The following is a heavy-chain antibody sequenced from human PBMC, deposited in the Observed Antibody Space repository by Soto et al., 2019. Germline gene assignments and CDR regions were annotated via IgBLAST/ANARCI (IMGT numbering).Heavy chain of an antibody. Sequence: LRLSFAASGFTFIDRYIDWVRQAPGKGLEWVGRTKNKANSYTTEYAASVKGRFTISRDYSRDSVYLQMNSLKTDDTAVYYCTIEGAYPGPDFDYWGQGTLVTVPQ. J-gene: IGHJ4*02. CDR3: TIEGAYPGPDFDY. D-gene: IGHD3-16*01. CDR2: TKNKANSYTT. V-gene: IGHV3-72*01. CDR1: GFTFIDRY.